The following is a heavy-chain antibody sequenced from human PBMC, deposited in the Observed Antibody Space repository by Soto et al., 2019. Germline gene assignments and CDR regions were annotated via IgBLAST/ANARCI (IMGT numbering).Heavy chain of an antibody. CDR3: AKDIRPRDSSGYCFDY. Sequence: PGGSLRLSCAASGFTFSSYAMSWVRQAPGKGLEWVSAISGSGGSTYYADSVKGRFTISRDNSKDTLYLQMNSLRAEDTAVYYCAKDIRPRDSSGYCFDYWGQGTLVTVSS. CDR2: ISGSGGST. CDR1: GFTFSSYA. J-gene: IGHJ4*02. V-gene: IGHV3-23*01. D-gene: IGHD3-22*01.